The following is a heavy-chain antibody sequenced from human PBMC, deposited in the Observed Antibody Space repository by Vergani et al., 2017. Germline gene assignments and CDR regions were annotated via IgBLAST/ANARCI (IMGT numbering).Heavy chain of an antibody. CDR2: INSDGSST. CDR3: ARXVTMVRGANIYYYYGMDV. V-gene: IGHV3-74*01. J-gene: IGHJ6*02. D-gene: IGHD3-10*01. Sequence: EVQLVESGGGLVQPGGSLRLSCAASGFTFSSYWMHWVRQAPGKGLVWVSRINSDGSSTSYADSVKGRFTISRDNAKNTLYLQMNSLRAEDTAVYYCARXVTMVRGANIYYYYGMDVWGQGTTVTVS. CDR1: GFTFSSYW.